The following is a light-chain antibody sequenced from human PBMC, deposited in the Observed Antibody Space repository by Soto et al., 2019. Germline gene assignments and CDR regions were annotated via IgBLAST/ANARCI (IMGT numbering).Light chain of an antibody. CDR3: QQLNSYPRT. CDR2: AAS. CDR1: QGISSY. V-gene: IGKV1-9*01. J-gene: IGKJ3*01. Sequence: DIQMKQSTSSRPAYVGKRVTITCRASQGISSYLAWYQQKPGKAPKLLIYAASTLQSGVPLRFSGGGSGTDFTLTISTLQPEDFATYYCQQLNSYPRTFGPGT.